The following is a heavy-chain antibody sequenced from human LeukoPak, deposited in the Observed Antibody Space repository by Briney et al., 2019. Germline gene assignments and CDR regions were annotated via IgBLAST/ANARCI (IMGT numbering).Heavy chain of an antibody. CDR3: ARVYYSNSYDYWYFDL. D-gene: IGHD6-13*01. J-gene: IGHJ2*01. V-gene: IGHV4-59*01. CDR1: GGSISSYY. CDR2: IYYSGST. Sequence: SETLSLTCTVSGGSISSYYWSWIRQPPGKGLEWIGYIYYSGSTSYNPSLKSRVTISVDTSKNQLSLKLSSVTAADTAVYYCARVYYSNSYDYWYFDLWGRGTLVTVSS.